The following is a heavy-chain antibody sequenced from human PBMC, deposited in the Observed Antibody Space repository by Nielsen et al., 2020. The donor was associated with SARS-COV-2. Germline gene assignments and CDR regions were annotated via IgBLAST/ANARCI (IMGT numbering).Heavy chain of an antibody. Sequence: ASVKVSCKASGYTFTSYDINWVRQATGQGLEWMGWISPDDDDTYFAQKFPGRVTMTTDTSTNTAYMELRSLRSDDTAVYFCARFSDYESLQYGLDVWGQGTTVTVSS. CDR3: ARFSDYESLQYGLDV. CDR2: ISPDDDDT. J-gene: IGHJ6*02. CDR1: GYTFTSYD. D-gene: IGHD3-16*01. V-gene: IGHV1-18*01.